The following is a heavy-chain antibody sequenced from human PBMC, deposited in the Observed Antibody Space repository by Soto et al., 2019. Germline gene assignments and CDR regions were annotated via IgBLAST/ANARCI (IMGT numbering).Heavy chain of an antibody. J-gene: IGHJ6*02. CDR1: GGSISSSRYY. D-gene: IGHD6-19*01. V-gene: IGHV4-39*01. CDR2: IYYSGST. Sequence: SETLSLTCTVSGGSISSSRYYWGWIRQPPGKGLEWIGSIYYSGSTYYNASLKSRVTISVDTSKNQFSLKLSSVTAADTAVYYCATKTGGGWEDGMDVWGQGTTVTVSS. CDR3: ATKTGGGWEDGMDV.